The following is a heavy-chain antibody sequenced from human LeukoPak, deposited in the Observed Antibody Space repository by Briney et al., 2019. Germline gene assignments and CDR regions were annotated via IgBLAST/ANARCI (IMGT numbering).Heavy chain of an antibody. J-gene: IGHJ4*02. CDR2: IYYSGST. V-gene: IGHV4-59*01. CDR3: AGGRTTVTDLDY. D-gene: IGHD4-17*01. CDR1: GGSISSYY. Sequence: SETLSHTCTVSGGSISSYYWSWIRQPPGKGLEWIGYIYYSGSTDYNPSLKSRVTISADTSKNQFSLKLNSVTAADTAVYYCAGGRTTVTDLDYWGQGTLVTVSS.